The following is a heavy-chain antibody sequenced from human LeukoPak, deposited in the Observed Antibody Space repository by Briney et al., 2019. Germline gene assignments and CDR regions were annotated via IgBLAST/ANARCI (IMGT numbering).Heavy chain of an antibody. CDR3: AKGPGAAVGKRYIQH. CDR1: GFTIRSNY. CDR2: ISWDSGNT. D-gene: IGHD6-13*01. J-gene: IGHJ1*01. V-gene: IGHV3-43D*03. Sequence: PGGSLRLSCAAFGFTIRSNYMSWVRQAPGKGLEWVSLISWDSGNTYYADSVKGRFTISRDNSKNSLSLQMNSLRAEDTALYYCAKGPGAAVGKRYIQHWGQGTLVTVSS.